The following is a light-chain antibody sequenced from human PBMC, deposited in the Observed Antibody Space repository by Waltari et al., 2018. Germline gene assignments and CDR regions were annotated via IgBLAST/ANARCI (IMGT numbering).Light chain of an antibody. CDR3: AAWDDSLNGVV. CDR1: SSNIGRDI. V-gene: IGLV1-44*01. CDR2: NNN. Sequence: QSVLTQSPSASGTSGQRVTISCSGSSSNIGRDIVNWYRHLPGTAPKLLIYNNNRRASGVPDRFSGSKSGTSASLAISGLQSEDEADYYCAAWDDSLNGVVFGGGTKLSVL. J-gene: IGLJ2*01.